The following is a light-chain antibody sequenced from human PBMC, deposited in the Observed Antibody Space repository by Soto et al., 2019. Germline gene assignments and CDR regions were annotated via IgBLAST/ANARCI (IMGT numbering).Light chain of an antibody. Sequence: QSVLTQPASVSGSPGQSISISCTGTSSDVGAYNSVSWYQQYPGKAPKLMIHDVSNRPSGVSDRFSGSKSGNTASLTISGLQAEDEADYYCSSYTSSNSYVLGSGTKVTVL. J-gene: IGLJ1*01. V-gene: IGLV2-14*01. CDR1: SSDVGAYNS. CDR2: DVS. CDR3: SSYTSSNSYV.